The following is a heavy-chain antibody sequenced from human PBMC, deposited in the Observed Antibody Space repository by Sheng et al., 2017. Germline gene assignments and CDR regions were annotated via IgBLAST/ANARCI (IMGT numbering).Heavy chain of an antibody. D-gene: IGHD6-13*01. CDR3: ARESGYSSSSYPY. Sequence: EVQLVESGGGLVKSGGSLRLSCAGSGFTFSDYSINWVRQAPGKGLEWVSSISSSSRFIYYAESVKGRFTISRDNAKKSLDLRMSSLRAEDTAVYYCARESGYSSSSYPYWG. CDR2: ISSSSRFI. V-gene: IGHV3-21*02. CDR1: GFTFSDYS. J-gene: IGHJ4*01.